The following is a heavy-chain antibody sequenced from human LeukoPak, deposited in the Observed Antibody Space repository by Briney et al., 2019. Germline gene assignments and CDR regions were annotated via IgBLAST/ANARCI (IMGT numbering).Heavy chain of an antibody. CDR3: ARADHHSIDY. Sequence: GGSLRLSCAASGFTFSWYYMSWVRQAPGKELDWVANINQDVSGTYYVDSVKGRFTISRDNAKNSLFLQLTTLRVDDTAVYYCARADHHSIDYWGQGTLVTVSS. J-gene: IGHJ4*02. CDR1: GFTFSWYY. CDR2: INQDVSGT. V-gene: IGHV3-7*01.